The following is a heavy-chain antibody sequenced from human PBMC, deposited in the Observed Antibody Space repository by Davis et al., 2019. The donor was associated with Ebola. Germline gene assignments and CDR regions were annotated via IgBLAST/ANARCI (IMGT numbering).Heavy chain of an antibody. CDR1: GFTFSSYA. Sequence: GESLKISCAASGFTFSSYAMSWVRQAPGTGLEWVSAISGSGGSTYYADSVKGRFTISRDNSKNTLYLQMNSLRAEDTAVYYCASITIWVYGMDVWGQGTTVTVSS. CDR3: ASITIWVYGMDV. CDR2: ISGSGGST. D-gene: IGHD3-3*01. J-gene: IGHJ6*02. V-gene: IGHV3-23*01.